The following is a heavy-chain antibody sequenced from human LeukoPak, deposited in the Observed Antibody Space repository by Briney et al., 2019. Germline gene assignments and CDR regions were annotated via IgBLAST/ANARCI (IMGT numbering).Heavy chain of an antibody. J-gene: IGHJ3*02. V-gene: IGHV3-11*06. CDR3: ARDHHSYGYGSAFDI. CDR1: AFTFSDYY. Sequence: GGYLRLSCAASAFTFSDYYMSWIRQAPGKGLVWVSYISSSSSYTNYADSVKGRFTISRDNAKNSLYLQMNSLRAEDTAVYYCARDHHSYGYGSAFDIWGQGTMVTVSS. D-gene: IGHD5-18*01. CDR2: ISSSSSYT.